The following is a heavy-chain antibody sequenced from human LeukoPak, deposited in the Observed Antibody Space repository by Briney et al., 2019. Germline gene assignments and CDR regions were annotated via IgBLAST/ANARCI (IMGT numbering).Heavy chain of an antibody. D-gene: IGHD3-3*01. Sequence: PSETLSLTCTVPGGSISSGDYYWSWIRQPPGKGLEWIGYIYYSGSTYYNPSLKSRVTISVDTSKNQFSLKLSSVTAVDTAVYYCARDYDFWSGYYVGRDAFDIWGQGTMVTVSS. CDR1: GGSISSGDYY. J-gene: IGHJ3*02. V-gene: IGHV4-30-4*08. CDR3: ARDYDFWSGYYVGRDAFDI. CDR2: IYYSGST.